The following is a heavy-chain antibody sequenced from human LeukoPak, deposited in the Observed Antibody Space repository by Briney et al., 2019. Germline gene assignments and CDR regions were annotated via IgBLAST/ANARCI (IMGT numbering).Heavy chain of an antibody. V-gene: IGHV4-34*01. J-gene: IGHJ5*02. CDR2: INHSGST. Sequence: GSLRLSCVDSGFTFSNYAMNWVRQPPGKGLEWIGEINHSGSTNYNPSLKSRVTISVDTSKNQFSLKLSSVTAADTAVYYCARGYYYDSSGWFDPWGQGTLVTVSS. D-gene: IGHD3-22*01. CDR1: GFTFSNYA. CDR3: ARGYYYDSSGWFDP.